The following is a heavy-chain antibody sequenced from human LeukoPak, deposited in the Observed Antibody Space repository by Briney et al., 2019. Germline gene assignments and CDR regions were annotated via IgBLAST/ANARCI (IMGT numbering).Heavy chain of an antibody. CDR2: ISRSSSTI. Sequence: GGSLRLSCAASGFTFSSYSMNWVRQAPGKGLEWVSYISRSSSTIHYADSVKGRFTISRDNARNSLYLQMNSLRAEDTAVYYCARVGLLLYPDAFDIWGQGTRVTVSS. CDR3: ARVGLLLYPDAFDI. CDR1: GFTFSSYS. J-gene: IGHJ3*02. D-gene: IGHD3-10*01. V-gene: IGHV3-48*01.